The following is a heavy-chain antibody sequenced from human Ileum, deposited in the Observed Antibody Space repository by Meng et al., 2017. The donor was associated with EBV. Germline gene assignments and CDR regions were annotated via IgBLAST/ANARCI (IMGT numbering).Heavy chain of an antibody. Sequence: VQLVEYGGGLIQPGGSLRIYCAASGITVRSNYMSWVRQAPGKGLEWVAIIPADGGKIYYADSVKGRFTISRDNSKNTVYLQMDSLRVEDTAVYYCARDETGRFDPWGQGTLVTVSS. V-gene: IGHV3-30*03. CDR1: GITVRSNY. CDR2: IPADGGKI. D-gene: IGHD1-14*01. CDR3: ARDETGRFDP. J-gene: IGHJ5*02.